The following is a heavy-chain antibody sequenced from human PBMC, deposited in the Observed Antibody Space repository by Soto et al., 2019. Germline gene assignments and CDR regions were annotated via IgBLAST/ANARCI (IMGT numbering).Heavy chain of an antibody. CDR1: GVTFRGYA. V-gene: IGHV3-30*14. CDR3: ARAYQLTYYFDD. D-gene: IGHD3-9*01. CDR2: ISDDGSKT. Sequence: GGSLRLSCAGSGVTFRGYAVHWVRQTPGKGLGWVTVISDDGSKTYYADSVKGRFSVSRDDSTNMVFLQMSSLRSEDTAVYHCARAYQLTYYFDDWGPGTPVTVSS. J-gene: IGHJ4*02.